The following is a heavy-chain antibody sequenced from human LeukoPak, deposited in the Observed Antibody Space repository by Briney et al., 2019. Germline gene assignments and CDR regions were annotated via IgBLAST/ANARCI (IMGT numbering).Heavy chain of an antibody. CDR1: GGSISSYY. D-gene: IGHD6-6*01. J-gene: IGHJ3*02. Sequence: SETLSLTCTVSGGSISSYYWSWIRQPAGKGLEWIGRIYTSGSTNYSPSLKSRVTMSVDTSKNQFSLKLSSVTAADTAVYYCARVTYSSSSISLDAFDIWGQGTMVTVSS. V-gene: IGHV4-4*07. CDR3: ARVTYSSSSISLDAFDI. CDR2: IYTSGST.